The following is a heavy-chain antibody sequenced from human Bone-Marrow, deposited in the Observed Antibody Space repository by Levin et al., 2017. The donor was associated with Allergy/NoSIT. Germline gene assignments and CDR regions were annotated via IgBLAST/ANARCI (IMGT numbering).Heavy chain of an antibody. CDR2: ISGSGGST. CDR1: GFTFSSYA. J-gene: IGHJ6*02. V-gene: IGHV3-23*01. CDR3: AKSQYSSGQRHYYYYYGMDV. Sequence: PGGSLRLSCAASGFTFSSYAMSWVRQAPGKGLEWVSAISGSGGSTYYADSVKGRFTISRDNSKNTLYLQMNSLRAEDTAVYYCAKSQYSSGQRHYYYYYGMDVWGQGTTVTVSS. D-gene: IGHD6-19*01.